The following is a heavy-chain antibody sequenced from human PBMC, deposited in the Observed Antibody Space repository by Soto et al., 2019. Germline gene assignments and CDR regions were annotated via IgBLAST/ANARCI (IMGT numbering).Heavy chain of an antibody. V-gene: IGHV1-18*04. J-gene: IGHJ6*02. CDR2: ISAYNGNT. D-gene: IGHD3-3*01. CDR1: GYTFTSYG. Sequence: GSVKVSCKASGYTFTSYGISWVRQAPGQGLEWMGWISAYNGNTNYAQKLQGRVTMTTDTSTSTAYMELRSLRSDDTAVYYCARAKGYDFWSGYWGRASYYYGMDVWGQGTTVTVSS. CDR3: ARAKGYDFWSGYWGRASYYYGMDV.